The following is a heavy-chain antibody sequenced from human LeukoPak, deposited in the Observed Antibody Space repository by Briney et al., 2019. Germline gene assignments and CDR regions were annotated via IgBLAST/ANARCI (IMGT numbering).Heavy chain of an antibody. Sequence: PGGSLRLSCAASGFSFKTYGMHWVRQASGKGLEWVGCIRSKANNYATAYTASVKGRFTVSRDDSKNTTYLQMNSLKIEDTAVYYCTSEVGYWGQGTLVTVSS. V-gene: IGHV3-73*01. CDR3: TSEVGY. CDR2: IRSKANNYAT. CDR1: GFSFKTYG. J-gene: IGHJ4*02. D-gene: IGHD1-26*01.